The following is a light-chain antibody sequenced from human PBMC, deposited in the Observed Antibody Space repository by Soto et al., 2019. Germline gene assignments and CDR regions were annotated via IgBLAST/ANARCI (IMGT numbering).Light chain of an antibody. CDR1: QSVSSSY. CDR3: QQYGSSPPIT. J-gene: IGKJ5*01. Sequence: EIVLTQSPGTLSLSPGERATLSCRASQSVSSSYLAWYQQKPGQAPRLLIYGASSRATGIPDRFSGSGSGTDFPLTIRRLEPEDFAVYYCQQYGSSPPITFGQGTRLAIK. CDR2: GAS. V-gene: IGKV3-20*01.